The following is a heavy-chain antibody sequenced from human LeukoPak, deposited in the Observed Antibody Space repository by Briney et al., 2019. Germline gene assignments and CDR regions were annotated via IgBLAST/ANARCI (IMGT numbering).Heavy chain of an antibody. Sequence: PGGSPRLSCAASGFTFSSYGMHWVRQAPGKGLEWVAVIWYDGSNKYYADSVKGRFTISRDNSKNTLYLQMNSLRPEDTAVYYCARDRGFGEFVKYYFDYWGQGTLVTVSS. V-gene: IGHV3-33*08. CDR2: IWYDGSNK. CDR1: GFTFSSYG. D-gene: IGHD3-10*01. J-gene: IGHJ4*02. CDR3: ARDRGFGEFVKYYFDY.